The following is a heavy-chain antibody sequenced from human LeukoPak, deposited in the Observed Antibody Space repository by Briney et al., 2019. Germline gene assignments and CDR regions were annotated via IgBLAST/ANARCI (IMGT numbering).Heavy chain of an antibody. CDR2: INPNSGGT. CDR1: GYTFTGYY. Sequence: ASVKVSCKASGYTFTGYYMHWVRQAPGQGVEWRGWINPNSGGTNYAQKCQGRVTMTRDTSISTAYMELSRLRSDDTAVYYCARMDVDTAMVRSVYGMDVWGQGTTVTVSS. D-gene: IGHD5-18*01. J-gene: IGHJ6*02. CDR3: ARMDVDTAMVRSVYGMDV. V-gene: IGHV1-2*02.